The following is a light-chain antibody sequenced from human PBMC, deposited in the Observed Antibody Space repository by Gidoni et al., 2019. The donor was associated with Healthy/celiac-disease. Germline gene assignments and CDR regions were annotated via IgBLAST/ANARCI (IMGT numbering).Light chain of an antibody. CDR3: QTWGTGIGV. CDR2: LTSDGSH. V-gene: IGLV4-69*01. Sequence: QLVLTQSPSASASLGASVKLTCTLSSGHSSYAIAWHQQQPEKGPRYLMKLTSDGSHSKGDGIPDRFSGSSSGAERYLTISSLQYEDEADYYCQTWGTGIGVFGGGTKLTVL. J-gene: IGLJ3*02. CDR1: SGHSSYA.